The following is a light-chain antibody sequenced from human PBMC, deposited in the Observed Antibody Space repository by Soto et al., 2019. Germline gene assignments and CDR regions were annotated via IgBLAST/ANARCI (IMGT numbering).Light chain of an antibody. CDR2: GDS. Sequence: QSVLTQPPSVSGAPGQRGTISCTWSSSNIGAGYDVHWYQQLPGTAPKLLIYGDSNRPSGVPDRFSGSKSGTSASLAITGLQAEDEADYYCQSYDSSLSGFYVFGTGTKVTVL. V-gene: IGLV1-40*01. CDR1: SSNIGAGYD. J-gene: IGLJ1*01. CDR3: QSYDSSLSGFYV.